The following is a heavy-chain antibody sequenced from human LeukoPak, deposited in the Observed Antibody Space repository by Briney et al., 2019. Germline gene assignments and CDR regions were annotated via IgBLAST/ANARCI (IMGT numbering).Heavy chain of an antibody. J-gene: IGHJ4*02. CDR1: GFTFSGYG. D-gene: IGHD3-10*01. CDR3: AKRTTLVPGVTGPLGVNS. CDR2: IHYDGSSK. V-gene: IGHV3-30*02. Sequence: GGSLRLSCAASGFTFSGYGMHWVRQAPGKGLEWVACIHYDGSSKYYADSVKGRFSISRDNFKNTLYLQMNSLRPEDSAVYYCAKRTTLVPGVTGPLGVNSWGQGTLVTVSS.